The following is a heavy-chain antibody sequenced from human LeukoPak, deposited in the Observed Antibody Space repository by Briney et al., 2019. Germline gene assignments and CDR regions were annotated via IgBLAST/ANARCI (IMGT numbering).Heavy chain of an antibody. CDR1: GGSFSGYY. Sequence: SQTLSLTCAVYGGSFSGYYWSWIRQPPGKGLEWIGEINHSGSTNYNPSLKSRVTISVDTSKNQFSLKLSSVTAADTAVYYCARLKKKYQLSPSNWFDPWGQGTLVTVSS. CDR3: ARLKKKYQLSPSNWFDP. J-gene: IGHJ5*02. CDR2: INHSGST. D-gene: IGHD2-2*01. V-gene: IGHV4-34*01.